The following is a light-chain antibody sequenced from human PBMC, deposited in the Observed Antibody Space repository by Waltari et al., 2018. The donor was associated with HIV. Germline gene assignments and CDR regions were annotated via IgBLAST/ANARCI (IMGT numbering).Light chain of an antibody. CDR2: GTS. Sequence: EIVLTQSPGTLSLSPGERATLSCRASQSVSSSFLAWYQQKPGQAPRLLIYGTSARATGIPDRFSGSGSGIDFTLTISRLEPEDFAVYFCQQYGTSPPWTFGQGTNVEIK. J-gene: IGKJ1*01. CDR1: QSVSSSF. CDR3: QQYGTSPPWT. V-gene: IGKV3-20*01.